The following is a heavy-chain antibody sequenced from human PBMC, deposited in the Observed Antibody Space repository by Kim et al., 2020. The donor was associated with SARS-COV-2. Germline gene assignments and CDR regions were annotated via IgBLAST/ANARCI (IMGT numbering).Heavy chain of an antibody. CDR1: GFTFSSYA. J-gene: IGHJ6*02. Sequence: GGSLRLSCATSGFTFSSYAMSWVRQAPGKGLEWVSLMYSGSSGASYADSVKGRFTISRDYSNNTLYLQMNSLRAEDTAVYYCAKDRVYTYASGSYYYGLDVWGQGTTVTVSS. V-gene: IGHV3-23*03. D-gene: IGHD6-25*01. CDR2: MYSGSSGA. CDR3: AKDRVYTYASGSYYYGLDV.